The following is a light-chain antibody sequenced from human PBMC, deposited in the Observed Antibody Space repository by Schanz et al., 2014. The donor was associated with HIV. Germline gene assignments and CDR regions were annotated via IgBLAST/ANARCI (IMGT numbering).Light chain of an antibody. CDR3: QQANSFPLT. J-gene: IGKJ4*01. Sequence: DIQMTQSPSSVSASVGDRVTITCRASQGISRWLAWHQQEPGKPPKLLIYSASTLKSGVPSRFSGSGSGTDFTLTINSLQPEDFATYYCQQANSFPLTFGGGTKVEIK. CDR1: QGISRW. V-gene: IGKV1-12*01. CDR2: SAS.